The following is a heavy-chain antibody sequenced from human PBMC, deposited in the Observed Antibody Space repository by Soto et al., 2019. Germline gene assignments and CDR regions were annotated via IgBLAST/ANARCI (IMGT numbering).Heavy chain of an antibody. J-gene: IGHJ6*02. D-gene: IGHD2-21*02. Sequence: SETLSLTCSVSGGSISSNSHYWVWIRQPPGKGLEWIGSIYYNGDTYYNPSLKSRVTISVDTSKNQFSVKLNSVTAADTAVYYCARLSYCGGDCYTPYYYHGMDVWGQGTTVTVSS. CDR1: GGSISSNSHY. CDR3: ARLSYCGGDCYTPYYYHGMDV. CDR2: IYYNGDT. V-gene: IGHV4-39*01.